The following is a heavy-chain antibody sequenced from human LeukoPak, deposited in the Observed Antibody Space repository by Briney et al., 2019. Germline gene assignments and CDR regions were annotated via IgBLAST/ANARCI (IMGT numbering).Heavy chain of an antibody. CDR3: AKDTDIVVVPAARKDAFDI. CDR1: GFTFSSYG. CDR2: ISYDGSNK. D-gene: IGHD2-2*01. Sequence: GGPLRLSCAASGFTFSSYGMHWVRQAPGKGLEWVAVISYDGSNKYYADSVKGRFTISRDNSKNTLYLQMNSLRAEDTAVYYCAKDTDIVVVPAARKDAFDIWGQGTMVTVSS. V-gene: IGHV3-30*18. J-gene: IGHJ3*02.